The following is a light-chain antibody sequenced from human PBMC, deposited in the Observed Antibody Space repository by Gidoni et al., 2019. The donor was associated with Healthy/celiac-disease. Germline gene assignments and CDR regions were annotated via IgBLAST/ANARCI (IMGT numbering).Light chain of an antibody. J-gene: IGKJ5*01. CDR1: QDISNY. CDR2: DAS. V-gene: IGKV1-33*01. CDR3: QQYDNLPIT. Sequence: DIQMTQSPSSLSASVGDRVTITCQASQDISNYLNWYQQKPGKAPKLLIYDASNLETGVPSSFSGSGSGTDFTFTISSLQPEDIATYYCQQYDNLPITFGQXTRLEIK.